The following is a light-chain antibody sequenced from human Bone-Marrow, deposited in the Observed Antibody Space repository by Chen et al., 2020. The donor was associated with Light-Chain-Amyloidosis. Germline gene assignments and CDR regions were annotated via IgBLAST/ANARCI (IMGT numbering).Light chain of an antibody. J-gene: IGLJ1*01. V-gene: IGLV2-14*01. Sequence: QSALTQPASVSGSPGQSITISCTGTSSDVGGDNHVSWYQQHPDKAPKLMIYEVTNRPSWVPDRFSGSKSDNTASLTISGLQTEDEADDFCSSYTITDTLVFGGGTRVTVL. CDR2: EVT. CDR3: SSYTITDTLV. CDR1: SSDVGGDNH.